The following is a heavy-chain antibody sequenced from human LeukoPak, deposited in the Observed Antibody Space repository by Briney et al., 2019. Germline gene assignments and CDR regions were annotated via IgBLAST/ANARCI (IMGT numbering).Heavy chain of an antibody. V-gene: IGHV3-7*03. CDR1: GFTFNNYW. J-gene: IGHJ4*02. Sequence: GGSLRLSCAASGFTFNNYWMSWVRQAPGKGLEWVAKIKQDGSEKYYVDPVKGQFTISRDNAKNSLYLQMNGLRAEDTAMYYCARDIPFYYGSGSFDHWGQGTLVTVSS. CDR3: ARDIPFYYGSGSFDH. CDR2: IKQDGSEK. D-gene: IGHD3-10*01.